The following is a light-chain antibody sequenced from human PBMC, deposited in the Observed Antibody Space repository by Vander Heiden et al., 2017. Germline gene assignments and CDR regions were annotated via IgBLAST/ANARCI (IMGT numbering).Light chain of an antibody. CDR1: HSVSRD. CDR3: QQRSNWPT. CDR2: DAS. Sequence: EIVLSQSPATLSLSPGERATLSCRASHSVSRDLAWYQQKPGQAPRLLVYDASNRATGIPARFSGSGSGTDFTLTISSLEPEDFAVYYCQQRSNWPTFGPGTKVDIK. J-gene: IGKJ3*01. V-gene: IGKV3-11*01.